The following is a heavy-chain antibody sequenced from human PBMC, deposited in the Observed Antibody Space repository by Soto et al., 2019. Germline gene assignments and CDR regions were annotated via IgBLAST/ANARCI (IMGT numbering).Heavy chain of an antibody. V-gene: IGHV1-18*01. Sequence: QVQLEQTGAEMKKPGASVKVSCKASGYTLSSYGISWVRQAPGQGLEWMGWISPYNSNTKYAQKFQGRVTMTTDTSTSTAYMELRSLRSDDTAVYYCAREIYSTSWFDPWGQGTLVTVSS. CDR2: ISPYNSNT. J-gene: IGHJ5*02. CDR3: AREIYSTSWFDP. CDR1: GYTLSSYG. D-gene: IGHD5-12*01.